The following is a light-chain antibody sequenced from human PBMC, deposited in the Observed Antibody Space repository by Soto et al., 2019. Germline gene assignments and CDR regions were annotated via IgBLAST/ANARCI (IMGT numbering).Light chain of an antibody. Sequence: DIQMTPSPSTLAASVGDTVTMTCRSSSKWLAWYQKKPGKAPKLLLYDVSTLERGVPPRFSGSTSGAESTLTINGLQTDDLGTYYCQHTTDFTFGQGTKVEIK. CDR3: QHTTDFT. V-gene: IGKV1-5*01. CDR2: DVS. CDR1: SSSKW. J-gene: IGKJ2*01.